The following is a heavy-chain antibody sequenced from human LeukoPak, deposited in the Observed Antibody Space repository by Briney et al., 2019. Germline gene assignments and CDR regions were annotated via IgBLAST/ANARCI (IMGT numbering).Heavy chain of an antibody. CDR3: ARGTNFEFDY. V-gene: IGHV3-30-3*01. CDR1: GFTFSSYA. J-gene: IGHJ4*02. Sequence: GGSLRLSCAASGFTFSSYAMHWVRQAPGKGLEWVAVISYDGSNKYYADSVKGRFTISRDNSKNTLYLQMNSLMAEDTAVYYCARGTNFEFDYWGQGTLVTVSS. D-gene: IGHD2-2*01. CDR2: ISYDGSNK.